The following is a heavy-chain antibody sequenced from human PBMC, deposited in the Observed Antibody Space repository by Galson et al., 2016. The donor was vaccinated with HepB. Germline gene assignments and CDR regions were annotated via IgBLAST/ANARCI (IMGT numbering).Heavy chain of an antibody. D-gene: IGHD3-22*01. V-gene: IGHV3-7*01. CDR1: GFTFSSYW. Sequence: SLRLSCAASGFTFSSYWMTWVRQAPGKGLEWVANIKQDGSEKYYVDSVKGRFTISRDNAKNSLYLQMNSLRAEDTAVYYCARDLYHHRSGEGWVVGYWGQGTLVTVSS. J-gene: IGHJ4*02. CDR3: ARDLYHHRSGEGWVVGY. CDR2: IKQDGSEK.